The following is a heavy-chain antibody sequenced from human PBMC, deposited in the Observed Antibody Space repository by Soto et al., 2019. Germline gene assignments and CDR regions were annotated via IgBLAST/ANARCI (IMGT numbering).Heavy chain of an antibody. D-gene: IGHD1-1*01. CDR1: GGSFTNYI. Sequence: QVQLVQSGAEVKKPGSSVKVSCKASGGSFTNYIFTWVRQAPGQGLEWMGRIIPVLGVEYYAQKFQGRVTITADNSTNTAYLELSSLRSDDTAVYYSANSPTPGSAPASYYGMDVWGLGTTVTVSS. CDR2: IIPVLGVE. V-gene: IGHV1-69*02. J-gene: IGHJ6*02. CDR3: ANSPTPGSAPASYYGMDV.